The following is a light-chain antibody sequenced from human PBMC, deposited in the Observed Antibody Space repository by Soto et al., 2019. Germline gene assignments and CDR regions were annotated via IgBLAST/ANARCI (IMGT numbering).Light chain of an antibody. V-gene: IGKV3-20*01. CDR3: HQYDNAPQT. CDR1: QSLDNNY. CDR2: GAS. J-gene: IGKJ2*01. Sequence: EIVLTQSPGTLSLSPGERATLSCRTSQSLDNNYLAWYQQKPGQAPRLLIYGASNRATGIPERFSGSGSGTDFTLTISSLEPEDFAVYYCHQYDNAPQTYGQGTKVAI.